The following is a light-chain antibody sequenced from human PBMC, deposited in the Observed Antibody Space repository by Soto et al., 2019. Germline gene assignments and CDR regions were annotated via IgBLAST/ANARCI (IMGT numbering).Light chain of an antibody. CDR3: QQSYTIPT. J-gene: IGKJ5*01. CDR2: GAS. Sequence: DIQMTQSPSSLSASVGDRVTITCRASQSISNFLSWYQHKPGKAPKLLIYGASTLQSGVPSRFSGSESGRLFTLTISSLQPEDFAIYYCQQSYTIPTFGQGTRLDIK. CDR1: QSISNF. V-gene: IGKV1-39*01.